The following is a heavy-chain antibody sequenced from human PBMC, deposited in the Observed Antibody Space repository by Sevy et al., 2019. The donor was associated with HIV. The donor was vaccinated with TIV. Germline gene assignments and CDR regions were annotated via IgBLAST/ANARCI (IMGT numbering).Heavy chain of an antibody. CDR2: ISYDGSNK. CDR3: ARALNSRYANSYYYGMDV. J-gene: IGHJ6*02. V-gene: IGHV3-30*04. CDR1: GFTFINHA. Sequence: GGSLRLSCAASGFTFINHAMHWVRQAPGKGLEWVAVISYDGSNKYYADYVKGRFNISRDTSKSKVYLQMDSLRAEDTAVSYCARALNSRYANSYYYGMDVWGQGTTVTVSS. D-gene: IGHD3-22*01.